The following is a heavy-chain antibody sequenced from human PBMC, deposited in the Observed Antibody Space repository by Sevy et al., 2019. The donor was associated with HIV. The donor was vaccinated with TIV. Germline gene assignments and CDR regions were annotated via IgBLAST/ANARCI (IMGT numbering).Heavy chain of an antibody. Sequence: ASVKVSCKASGGTFSSYAISWVRQAPGQGLEWMGGIIPILGIANYAQKFQARVTITANKSTSTAYMELSSRRSEDTAVYYSARAEVEESGTDYYYYYMDVWGKGTTVTVSS. D-gene: IGHD6-13*01. CDR2: IIPILGIA. V-gene: IGHV1-69*10. J-gene: IGHJ6*03. CDR1: GGTFSSYA. CDR3: ARAEVEESGTDYYYYYMDV.